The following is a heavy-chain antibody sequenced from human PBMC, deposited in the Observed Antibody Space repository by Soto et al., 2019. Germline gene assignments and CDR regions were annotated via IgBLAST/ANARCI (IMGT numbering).Heavy chain of an antibody. Sequence: GASVKVSCKASGYTFTSYYMHWVRQAPGQGLEWMGIINPSGGSTSYAQKFQGRVTMTRDTSTSTVYMELSSLRSEDTAVYYCASNVRDCISTSCYAEGDYYAMDVWGQGTTVTVAS. D-gene: IGHD2-2*01. J-gene: IGHJ6*01. V-gene: IGHV1-46*01. CDR2: INPSGGST. CDR1: GYTFTSYY. CDR3: ASNVRDCISTSCYAEGDYYAMDV.